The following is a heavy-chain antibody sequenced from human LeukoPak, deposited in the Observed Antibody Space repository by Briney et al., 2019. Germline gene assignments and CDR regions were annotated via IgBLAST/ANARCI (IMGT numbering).Heavy chain of an antibody. CDR2: IYYSGST. CDR3: ARHLTDDCYFDY. D-gene: IGHD2-21*02. V-gene: IGHV4-59*08. CDR1: GGSISGYY. J-gene: IGHJ4*02. Sequence: SETLSLTCTASGGSISGYYWSWIRQPPGKGLEWIGYIYYSGSTNYNPSLKSRVTISVDTSKNQFSLKLSSVTAADTAVYYCARHLTDDCYFDYWGQGTLVTVSS.